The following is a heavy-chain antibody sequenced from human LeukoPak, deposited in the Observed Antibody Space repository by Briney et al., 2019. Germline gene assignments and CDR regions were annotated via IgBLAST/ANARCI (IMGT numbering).Heavy chain of an antibody. V-gene: IGHV4-4*08. CDR3: ARALAYCSGGSCTRGYNWFDP. CDR2: LYDSGST. Sequence: SETLSLTCSVFGGSISRYYWSWIRQSPGKGLEWIAYLYDSGSTNYNPSLKSRVTISVDTSMNQFSLKLSFVTTADTAVYYCARALAYCSGGSCTRGYNWFDPWGQGTLVTVPS. CDR1: GGSISRYY. J-gene: IGHJ5*02. D-gene: IGHD2-15*01.